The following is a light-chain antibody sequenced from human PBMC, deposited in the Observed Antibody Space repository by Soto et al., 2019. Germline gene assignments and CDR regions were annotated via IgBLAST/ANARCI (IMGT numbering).Light chain of an antibody. J-gene: IGKJ4*01. CDR3: QKCKVAPFT. V-gene: IGKV1-27*01. Sequence: ILMTQSPSSLSAFVGDRVTITCRASQDIGNFLAWYQQKSGKVPKLLIYAASTLQSGVPSRFSGSGSGTDFTLTISSLQPEDVATYYCQKCKVAPFTFGGGTKVDIK. CDR1: QDIGNF. CDR2: AAS.